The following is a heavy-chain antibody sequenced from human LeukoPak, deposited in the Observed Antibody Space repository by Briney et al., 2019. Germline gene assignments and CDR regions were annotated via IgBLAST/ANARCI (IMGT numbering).Heavy chain of an antibody. CDR2: ISSSSSYI. Sequence: GGSLRLSCAASGFTFSSYSLNWVRQAPGKGLEWVSSISSSSSYIYYADSVKGRFTISRDNAKNSLCLQMNSLRAEDTAVYYCAREGGGGSYYYYMDVWGKGTTVTVSS. J-gene: IGHJ6*03. D-gene: IGHD1-26*01. V-gene: IGHV3-21*01. CDR1: GFTFSSYS. CDR3: AREGGGGSYYYYMDV.